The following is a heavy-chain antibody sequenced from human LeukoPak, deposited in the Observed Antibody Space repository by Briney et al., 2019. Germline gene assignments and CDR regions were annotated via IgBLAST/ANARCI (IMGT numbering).Heavy chain of an antibody. CDR1: GGSISSHY. Sequence: PSETLSLTCTVSGGSISSHYWSWIRQPPGKGLEWIGYIYYSGSTNYNPSLKSRVTISVDTSKNQFSLKLSSVTAADTAVYYCARVYSNYVVGWGQGTLVTVSS. V-gene: IGHV4-59*11. CDR3: ARVYSNYVVG. D-gene: IGHD4-11*01. CDR2: IYYSGST. J-gene: IGHJ4*02.